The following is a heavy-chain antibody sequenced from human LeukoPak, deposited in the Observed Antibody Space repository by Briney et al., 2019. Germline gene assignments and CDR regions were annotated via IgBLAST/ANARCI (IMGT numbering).Heavy chain of an antibody. CDR3: ARLPMLFGVAPDY. J-gene: IGHJ4*02. CDR2: INEDGGGK. D-gene: IGHD3-3*01. Sequence: GGSLRLSCAASGFTFSTYSMNWVRQAPGKGLEWVASINEDGGGKFYVDSVKGRFTISRDNAQNSLYLQMSSLRVEDTAVYYCARLPMLFGVAPDYWGQGTLVSVSS. V-gene: IGHV3-7*01. CDR1: GFTFSTYS.